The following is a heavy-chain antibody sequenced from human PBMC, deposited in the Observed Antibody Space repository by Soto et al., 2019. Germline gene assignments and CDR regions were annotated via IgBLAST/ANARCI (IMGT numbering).Heavy chain of an antibody. J-gene: IGHJ4*02. CDR3: AKAPVSFYDFDS. V-gene: IGHV3-23*01. CDR2: ISGSGSGT. Sequence: VQLLDSGGGLVQPGGSLRLSCVTSGFSFSNYAMSWVRQAPGKGLEWVSTISGSGSGTYFADSVKGRFTISRDNSKNPLFLHMDTLRAEDTAVYYCAKAPVSFYDFDSWGQGTLVTVSS. CDR1: GFSFSNYA. D-gene: IGHD4-17*01.